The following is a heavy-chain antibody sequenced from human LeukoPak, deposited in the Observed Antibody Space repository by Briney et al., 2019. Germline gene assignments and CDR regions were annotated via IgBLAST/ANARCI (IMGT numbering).Heavy chain of an antibody. CDR2: INPKSGGT. J-gene: IGHJ1*01. CDR1: GYTFSGYY. Sequence: ASVKVSCKASGYTFSGYYMHWVRQAPGQGLEWMGWINPKSGGTNYAQKFQGRVTMTRDTSISTAYMELRSLRSDDTAVYYCARAGSITYYDFWSGYLQHWGQGTLVTVSS. D-gene: IGHD3-3*01. CDR3: ARAGSITYYDFWSGYLQH. V-gene: IGHV1-2*02.